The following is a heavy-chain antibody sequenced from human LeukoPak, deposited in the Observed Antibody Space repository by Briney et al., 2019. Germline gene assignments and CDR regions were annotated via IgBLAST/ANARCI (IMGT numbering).Heavy chain of an antibody. D-gene: IGHD2-2*01. CDR2: IYYSGSS. CDR3: AKLYCSRTSCYYSN. Sequence: SETLSLTCTVSGGSVSSVSYYWSWIRQPPGKGLEWIGYIYYSGSSSYNPALKSRVTISLDTSKNQFSLKLSSVTAADTAIYYCAKLYCSRTSCYYSNWGQGTLVTVSS. J-gene: IGHJ4*02. V-gene: IGHV4-61*01. CDR1: GGSVSSVSYY.